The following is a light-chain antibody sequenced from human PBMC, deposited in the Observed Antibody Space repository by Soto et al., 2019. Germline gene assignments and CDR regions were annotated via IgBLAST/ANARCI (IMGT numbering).Light chain of an antibody. CDR1: SSNIGNNY. Sequence: QSVLTQPPSVSGAPGQTVTISCSGSSSNIGNNYVSWYQQLPGTAPKLLIYDNDKRPSGIPDRFSGSKSGTSATLGITGLQTGDEADYYCGTWDSSVVFGGGTKLTVL. V-gene: IGLV1-51*01. CDR3: GTWDSSVV. J-gene: IGLJ2*01. CDR2: DND.